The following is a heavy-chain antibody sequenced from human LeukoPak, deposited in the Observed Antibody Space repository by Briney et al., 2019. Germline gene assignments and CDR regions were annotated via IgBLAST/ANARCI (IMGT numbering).Heavy chain of an antibody. CDR2: IIPIFGTA. CDR3: ARDRGRRYFDWYSFDY. Sequence: GASVKVSCKASGGTFSSYAISWVRQAPGQGLEWMGGIIPIFGTANYAQKFQGRVTITADESTSTAYMELNSLRAEDTAVYYCARDRGRRYFDWYSFDYWGQGTLVTVSS. V-gene: IGHV1-69*13. CDR1: GGTFSSYA. J-gene: IGHJ4*02. D-gene: IGHD3-9*01.